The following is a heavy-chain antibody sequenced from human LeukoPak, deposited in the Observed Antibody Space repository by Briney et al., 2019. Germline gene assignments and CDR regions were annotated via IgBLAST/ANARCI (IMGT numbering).Heavy chain of an antibody. D-gene: IGHD4-17*01. CDR2: ISTSGRI. CDR1: GDSITRGTYY. V-gene: IGHV4-61*02. CDR3: GRDRGNGDYGDYFDS. Sequence: SETLSLTCTVSGDSITRGTYYWNWIRQPAGRGLEWIGRISTSGRISYTPSLKSRVTISIDTSRNLVSLRLTSVSATDTAVYFCGRDRGNGDYGDYFDSWGQGTLVIVSS. J-gene: IGHJ4*02.